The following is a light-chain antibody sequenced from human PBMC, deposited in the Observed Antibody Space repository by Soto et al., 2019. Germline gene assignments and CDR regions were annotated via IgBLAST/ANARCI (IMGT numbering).Light chain of an antibody. Sequence: DIVMTQSPDSLAVSLGERATINCRSSQSVLYSSNNKNYLAWYQQKPGQPPKLLIYWASIRDSGVPDRFSGSGSGTDFTLTISSLQSEDVAVYYCQHYYETPRTFGQGTKVKLK. CDR1: QSVLYSSNNKNY. J-gene: IGKJ1*01. CDR3: QHYYETPRT. CDR2: WAS. V-gene: IGKV4-1*01.